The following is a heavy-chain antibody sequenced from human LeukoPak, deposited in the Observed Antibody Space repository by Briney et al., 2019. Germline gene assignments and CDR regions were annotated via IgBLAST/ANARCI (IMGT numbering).Heavy chain of an antibody. V-gene: IGHV6-1*01. CDR2: TYYMSKWYN. J-gene: IGHJ4*02. D-gene: IGHD6-13*01. Sequence: SQNLSLTCAISGDSVSSNSAAWNWIRQSPSRGLEWLGRTYYMSKWYNDYAVSVKSRISINPDTPKNQFSLQLNSVTPEDTAVYYCARDPTAAGTGYFDYWGQGTLVTVSS. CDR1: GDSVSSNSAA. CDR3: ARDPTAAGTGYFDY.